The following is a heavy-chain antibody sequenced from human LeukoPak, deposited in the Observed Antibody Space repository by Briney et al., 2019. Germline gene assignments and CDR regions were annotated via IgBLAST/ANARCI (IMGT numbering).Heavy chain of an antibody. V-gene: IGHV4-39*01. Sequence: SETLSLTCTVSGDSTSSSTYYWDWIRQAQGKGLEWIVNIYDSGTTHYNPSLKSRVTISGDTSKNQFSLKLNSVTAADTAIYYCATHRRSGSGGSENAFEIWGQGTMVTVSS. CDR1: GDSTSSSTYY. D-gene: IGHD5-12*01. J-gene: IGHJ3*02. CDR2: IYDSGTT. CDR3: ATHRRSGSGGSENAFEI.